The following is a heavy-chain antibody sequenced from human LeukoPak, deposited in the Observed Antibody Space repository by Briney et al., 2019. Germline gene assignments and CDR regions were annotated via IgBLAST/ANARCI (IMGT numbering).Heavy chain of an antibody. CDR3: ARRSGALSLDY. D-gene: IGHD1-1*01. V-gene: IGHV3-74*01. J-gene: IGHJ4*02. CDR2: INSDGSST. CDR1: GFTFSSYW. Sequence: GGSLRLSCAASGFTFSSYWMHWVRQSPGKGLVWVSRINSDGSSTYYADFVKGRFTISRDNAKNTLYLQMNSLRAEDTAVYYCARRSGALSLDYWGQGTLVTVSS.